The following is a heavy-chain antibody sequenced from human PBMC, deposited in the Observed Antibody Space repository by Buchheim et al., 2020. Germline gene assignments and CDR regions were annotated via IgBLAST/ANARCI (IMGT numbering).Heavy chain of an antibody. CDR3: IRSSLISTGYSD. CDR2: IRNKADSYAT. Sequence: EMQLVESGGGLVQPGGSLKLSCAAAGFIFNDYAIHWVRQASGKGLEWVGRIRNKADSYATEYAASVKGRFIISRDESKNTAYLQMNSLNTEDTAVYYCIRSSLISTGYSDWGQGTL. D-gene: IGHD3-9*01. J-gene: IGHJ4*02. V-gene: IGHV3-73*02. CDR1: GFIFNDYA.